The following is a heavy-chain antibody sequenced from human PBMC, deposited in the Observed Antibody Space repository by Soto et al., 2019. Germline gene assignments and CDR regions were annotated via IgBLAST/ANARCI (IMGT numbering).Heavy chain of an antibody. Sequence: SETLSLTCTVSGGSISSSSYYWGWIRQPPGKGLEWIGSIYYSGSTYYNPSLKSRVTISVDTSKNQFSLKLSSVTAADTAVYYCARRHDILTGYYFDYWGQGTLVTVSS. CDR1: GGSISSSSYY. V-gene: IGHV4-39*01. D-gene: IGHD3-9*01. J-gene: IGHJ4*02. CDR2: IYYSGST. CDR3: ARRHDILTGYYFDY.